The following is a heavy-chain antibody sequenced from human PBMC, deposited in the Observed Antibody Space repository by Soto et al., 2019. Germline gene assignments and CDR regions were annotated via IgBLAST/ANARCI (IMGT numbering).Heavy chain of an antibody. Sequence: QVQLVQSGAEVKKPGSSVKVSCKASADTFTGYTVTWVRQAPGQGLEWVGRVIPILGASNFAQKFQGRVTLSPDQXADTAYMVLTGLTSEDTAVYSCARSRGSYYSNFDSWGQGTLATVSS. D-gene: IGHD3-10*01. CDR2: VIPILGAS. CDR1: ADTFTGYT. CDR3: ARSRGSYYSNFDS. J-gene: IGHJ4*02. V-gene: IGHV1-69*08.